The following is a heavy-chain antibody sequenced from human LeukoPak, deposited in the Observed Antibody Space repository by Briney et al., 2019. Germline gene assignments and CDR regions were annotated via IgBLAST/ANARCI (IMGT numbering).Heavy chain of an antibody. CDR3: ARDIRYDSSGYYYEYY. CDR2: IIPILGIA. V-gene: IGHV1-69*04. CDR1: GGTCSSYA. J-gene: IGHJ4*02. D-gene: IGHD3-22*01. Sequence: SVKVSCKASGGTCSSYAISWVRQAPGQGLELMGRIIPILGIANYAQKFQGRVTITADKSTSTAYMELSSLRSEDTAVYYCARDIRYDSSGYYYEYYWGQGTLVTVSS.